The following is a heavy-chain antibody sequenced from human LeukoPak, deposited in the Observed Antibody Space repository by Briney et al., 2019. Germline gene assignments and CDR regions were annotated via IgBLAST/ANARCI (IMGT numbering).Heavy chain of an antibody. CDR3: ARDRGTYYDILTGTNWFDP. D-gene: IGHD3-9*01. Sequence: ASVKVSCKASGYTFTSYGTSWVRQAPGQGLEWMGWISAYNGNTNYAQKLRGRVTMTTDTSTSTAYMELRSLRSDDTAVYYCARDRGTYYDILTGTNWFDPWGQGTLVTVSS. CDR2: ISAYNGNT. CDR1: GYTFTSYG. V-gene: IGHV1-18*01. J-gene: IGHJ5*02.